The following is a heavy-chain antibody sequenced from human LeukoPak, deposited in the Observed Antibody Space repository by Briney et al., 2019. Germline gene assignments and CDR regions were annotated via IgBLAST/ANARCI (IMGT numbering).Heavy chain of an antibody. J-gene: IGHJ4*02. CDR3: AREVPYYDILTGYYKRGSFDY. CDR2: IYYSGST. V-gene: IGHV4-30-4*01. Sequence: PSETLSLTCTVSGGSLNSGDYYWSWIRQPPGTGLEWVGSIYYSGSTHYNPSLKSRVTISVDTSKNQFSLKLSSVTAADTAVYYCAREVPYYDILTGYYKRGSFDYWGQGTLVTVSS. D-gene: IGHD3-9*01. CDR1: GGSLNSGDYY.